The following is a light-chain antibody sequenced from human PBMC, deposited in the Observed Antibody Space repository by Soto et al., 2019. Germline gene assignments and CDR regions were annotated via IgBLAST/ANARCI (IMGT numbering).Light chain of an antibody. CDR1: LLAKKY. CDR3: QSGDSSVSYV. V-gene: IGLV3-25*02. Sequence: SYELTQPPSVSVFPGQTARITCSGDLLAKKYAYWYQQKPGQAPVLIIYKDSERPSGTPERFSGSSSGTTVTLTISGVQAEDEADYYCQSGDSSVSYVFGTGTRSPS. J-gene: IGLJ1*01. CDR2: KDS.